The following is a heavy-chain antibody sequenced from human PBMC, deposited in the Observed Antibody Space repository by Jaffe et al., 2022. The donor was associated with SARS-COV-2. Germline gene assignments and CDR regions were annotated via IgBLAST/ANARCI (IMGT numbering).Heavy chain of an antibody. J-gene: IGHJ6*02. CDR1: GGSISSGSYY. V-gene: IGHV4-61*01. Sequence: QVQLQESGPGLVKPSQTLSLTCTVSGGSISSGSYYWSWIRQPPGKGLEWIGYIYYSGSTNYNPSLKSRVTISVDTSKNQFSLKLSSVTAADTAVYYCARDQLLWFGELFHYYGMDVWGQGTTVTVSS. D-gene: IGHD3-10*01. CDR3: ARDQLLWFGELFHYYGMDV. CDR2: IYYSGST.